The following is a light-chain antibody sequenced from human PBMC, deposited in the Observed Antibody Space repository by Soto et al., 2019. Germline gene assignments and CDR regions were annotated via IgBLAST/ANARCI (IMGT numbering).Light chain of an antibody. J-gene: IGLJ2*01. V-gene: IGLV2-14*03. CDR3: TSYTTSSTVV. CDR1: RSDIGTYDL. Sequence: QSALTQPASVSGSLGQSITISCTGTRSDIGTYDLVSWYQQHPGKAPQLMIYDVTNRTSGVSNRFSGSKSGNTASLTISGLQAEDEADYYCTSYTTSSTVVIGGGTKVTVL. CDR2: DVT.